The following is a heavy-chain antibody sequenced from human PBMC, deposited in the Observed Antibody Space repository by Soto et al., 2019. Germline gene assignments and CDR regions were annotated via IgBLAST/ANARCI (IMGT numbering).Heavy chain of an antibody. CDR1: GFSLSTSGVG. CDR2: IYWDDDK. Sequence: SGPTLVNPTQTLTLPCTFSGFSLSTSGVGVGWIRQPPGKALEWLALIYWDDDKRYSPSLKSRLTITKDTSKNQVVLTMTNMDPVDTATYYCAHSGRTVRGVIIRVPTWFDPWGQGTLVTVS. V-gene: IGHV2-5*02. J-gene: IGHJ5*02. D-gene: IGHD3-10*01. CDR3: AHSGRTVRGVIIRVPTWFDP.